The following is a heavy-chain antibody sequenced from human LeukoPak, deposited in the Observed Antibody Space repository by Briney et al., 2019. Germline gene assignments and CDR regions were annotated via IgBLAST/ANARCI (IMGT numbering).Heavy chain of an antibody. J-gene: IGHJ4*02. D-gene: IGHD1-1*01. CDR2: ISGSGGGT. CDR1: GFTFSSYG. Sequence: GGSLRLSCAASGFTFSSYGMTWVRQAPGRGLEWVSSISGSGGGTYYADSVKGRFTISRDNSKNTLYLQMNSLRAEDTAIYYCARDPRTVRIWGQGTLVTVSS. CDR3: ARDPRTVRI. V-gene: IGHV3-23*01.